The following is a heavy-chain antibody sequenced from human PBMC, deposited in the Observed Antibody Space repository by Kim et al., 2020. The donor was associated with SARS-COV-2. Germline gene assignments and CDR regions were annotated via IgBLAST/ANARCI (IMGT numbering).Heavy chain of an antibody. Sequence: GGSLRLSCAASGFTFSSYGMHWVRQAPGKGLEWVAVIWYDGSNKYYADSVKGRFTIPRDNSKNTLYLQMNSLRAEDTAVYYCAKGYTWDYSNYYYYYGMDVWGQGTTVTVSS. D-gene: IGHD4-4*01. CDR1: GFTFSSYG. J-gene: IGHJ6*02. CDR3: AKGYTWDYSNYYYYYGMDV. CDR2: IWYDGSNK. V-gene: IGHV3-33*06.